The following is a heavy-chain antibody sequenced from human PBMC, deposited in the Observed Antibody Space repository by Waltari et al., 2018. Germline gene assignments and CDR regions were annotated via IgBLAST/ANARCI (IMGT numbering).Heavy chain of an antibody. CDR3: ATARVERRRGSWFDP. V-gene: IGHV1-8*01. Sequence: QVQLVQSGAEVTEPGASVRVSCTSYGSTCTNDDINWVRQANGQGLEWMGWMNPLSENTGYAQKFQGRVIMTRDTSLTTAYMELSSLRFDDTAIYYCATARVERRRGSWFDPWGQGTLVTVSS. J-gene: IGHJ5*02. D-gene: IGHD3-16*01. CDR1: GSTCTNDD. CDR2: MNPLSENT.